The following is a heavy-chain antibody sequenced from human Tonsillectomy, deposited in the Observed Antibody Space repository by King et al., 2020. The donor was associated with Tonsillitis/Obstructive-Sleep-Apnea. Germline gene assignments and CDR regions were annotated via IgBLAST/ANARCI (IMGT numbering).Heavy chain of an antibody. CDR3: AGQNLWGYYFDY. CDR2: INHSGST. J-gene: IGHJ4*02. Sequence: VQLQQWGAGLLKPSETLSLTWAVYGGSFSGYNWTWIRQPPGKGLEWIGEINHSGSTTYDPSLKSRVTISLDTSKNQFSLKLSSVTAADTAVYYCAGQNLWGYYFDYWGQGTPVTVSS. V-gene: IGHV4-34*01. D-gene: IGHD7-27*01. CDR1: GGSFSGYN.